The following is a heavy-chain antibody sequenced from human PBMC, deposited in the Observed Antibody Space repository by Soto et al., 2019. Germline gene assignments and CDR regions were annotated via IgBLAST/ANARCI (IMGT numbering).Heavy chain of an antibody. CDR2: ISYDGSNK. Sequence: GGSLRLSWAASGFTFSSYGMHWVRQAPGKGLEWVAVISYDGSNKYYADSVKGRFTISRDNSKNTLYLQMNSLRAEDTAVYYCAKVPYDSSGYLVDYWGQGTLVTVSS. CDR1: GFTFSSYG. J-gene: IGHJ4*02. CDR3: AKVPYDSSGYLVDY. D-gene: IGHD3-22*01. V-gene: IGHV3-30*18.